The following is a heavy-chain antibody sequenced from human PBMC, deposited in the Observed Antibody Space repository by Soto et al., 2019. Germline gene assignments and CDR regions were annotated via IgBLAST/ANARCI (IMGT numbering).Heavy chain of an antibody. CDR2: ISAYNGNT. V-gene: IGHV1-18*01. Sequence: GASVKVSCKASGYTFTSYGISWVRQAPGQGLEWMGWISAYNGNTNYAQKLQGRVTMTTDTSTSTAYMELRSLRSDDTAVYYCARDSGWHRVHYYYYYYGMDVWGQGTTVTVSS. D-gene: IGHD6-19*01. CDR3: ARDSGWHRVHYYYYYYGMDV. J-gene: IGHJ6*02. CDR1: GYTFTSYG.